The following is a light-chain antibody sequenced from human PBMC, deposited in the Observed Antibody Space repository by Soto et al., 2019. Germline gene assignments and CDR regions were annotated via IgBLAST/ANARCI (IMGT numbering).Light chain of an antibody. CDR2: GAS. J-gene: IGKJ1*01. Sequence: EIVMTQSPATLSVSPGERATLSCRASQSVSSNLAWYQQKPAQAPRLLIYGASTRATGIPTRFSGSWSVTEFTLTISSLQSEDFAVYYCQQYNNWPRTFGQGTKVEIK. CDR1: QSVSSN. CDR3: QQYNNWPRT. V-gene: IGKV3-15*01.